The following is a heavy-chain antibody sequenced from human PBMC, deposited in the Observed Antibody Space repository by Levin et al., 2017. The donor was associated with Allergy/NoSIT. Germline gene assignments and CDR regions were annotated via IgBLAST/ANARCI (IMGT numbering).Heavy chain of an antibody. J-gene: IGHJ4*02. Sequence: GGSLRLSCAASGFTFSRYWMHWVRQGPGKGLVWVSRVNSDGNSTIYADSVKGRFTISRDNARNTLYLQMNSLRAEDTAKYYCARAPGPTLVEAVAGFDYWGQGILVTVSS. CDR3: ARAPGPTLVEAVAGFDY. CDR2: VNSDGNST. D-gene: IGHD6-19*01. CDR1: GFTFSRYW. V-gene: IGHV3-74*01.